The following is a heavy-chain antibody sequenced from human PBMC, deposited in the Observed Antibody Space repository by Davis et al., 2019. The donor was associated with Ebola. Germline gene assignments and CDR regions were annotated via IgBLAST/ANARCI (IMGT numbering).Heavy chain of an antibody. CDR1: GFTFSTYA. Sequence: GESLKISCAASGFTFSTYAMSWVRQAPGKGLEWVSGISGNSDDTYYADSVKGRFTISRDNPKNTLFLQMNSLRAEDTAVYYCARGYCSGGSCYSVVSYWGQGTLVTVSS. J-gene: IGHJ4*02. D-gene: IGHD2-15*01. V-gene: IGHV3-23*01. CDR3: ARGYCSGGSCYSVVSY. CDR2: ISGNSDDT.